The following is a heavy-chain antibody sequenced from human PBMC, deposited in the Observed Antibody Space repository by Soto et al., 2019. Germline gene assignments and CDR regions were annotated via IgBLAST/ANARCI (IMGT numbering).Heavy chain of an antibody. CDR3: TRSVAVPGAHIDY. V-gene: IGHV4-59*01. D-gene: IGHD6-19*01. CDR2: VYYTGST. Sequence: WETLSLTCSVSGGSISGSYWSWIRQSPGKGLEWLGYVYYTGSTNYSPSLRSRVSISVDTSKNEFSLRLSSVTAADTAVYFCTRSVAVPGAHIDYWGQGTQVTVSS. CDR1: GGSISGSY. J-gene: IGHJ4*02.